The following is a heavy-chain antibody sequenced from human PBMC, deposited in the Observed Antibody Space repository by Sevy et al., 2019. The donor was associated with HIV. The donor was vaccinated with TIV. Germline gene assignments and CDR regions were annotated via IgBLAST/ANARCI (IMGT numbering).Heavy chain of an antibody. Sequence: SETLSLTCTVSGGYISSNNYYWGWIRQPPGKGLEWIGSIYYSGSAYYNPSPKSRVTISVDTSKNQFSLKVSSVTAADTAVYYCARLTIFGVVTDNWFDPWGQGTLVTVSS. CDR2: IYYSGSA. CDR3: ARLTIFGVVTDNWFDP. CDR1: GGYISSNNYY. J-gene: IGHJ5*02. D-gene: IGHD3-3*01. V-gene: IGHV4-39*01.